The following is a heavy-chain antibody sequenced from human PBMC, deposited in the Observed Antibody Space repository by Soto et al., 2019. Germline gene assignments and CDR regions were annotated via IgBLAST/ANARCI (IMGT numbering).Heavy chain of an antibody. CDR2: INHSGST. CDR1: GGSFSGYY. CDR3: ARHAVHRSGFTDY. J-gene: IGHJ4*02. V-gene: IGHV4-34*01. Sequence: SETLSLTCAFYGGSFSGYYWSWIRQPPGKGLEWIGEINHSGSTNYNPSLKSRVTISVDTSKNQFSLKLSSVTAADTAVYYCARHAVHRSGFTDYWGQGTLVTVSS. D-gene: IGHD6-19*01.